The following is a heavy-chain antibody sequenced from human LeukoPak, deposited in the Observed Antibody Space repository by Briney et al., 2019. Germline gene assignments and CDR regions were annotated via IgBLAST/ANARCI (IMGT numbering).Heavy chain of an antibody. CDR3: ARDRSSYYYYYGMDV. CDR2: INTNTGNP. J-gene: IGHJ6*02. D-gene: IGHD3-16*02. CDR1: GYTFTSYA. Sequence: GASVTVSCKASGYTFTSYAMNWVRQAPGQGLEWMGWINTNTGNPTYAQGFTGRFVFSLDTSVSTAYLQISSLKAEDTAVYYCARDRSSYYYYYGMDVWGQGTTVTVSS. V-gene: IGHV7-4-1*02.